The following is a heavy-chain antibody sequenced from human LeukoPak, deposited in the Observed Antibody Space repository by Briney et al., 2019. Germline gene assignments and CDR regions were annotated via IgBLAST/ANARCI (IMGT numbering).Heavy chain of an antibody. CDR1: GYTFTSYG. Sequence: ASVKVSCKASGYTFTSYGISWVRQAPGQGLEWMGWISAYNGNTNYAQKLQGRVTMTTDTSTSTAYMELSSLRSEDTAVYYCSTEVGSRYFDYWGQGTLVTVSS. J-gene: IGHJ4*02. CDR3: STEVGSRYFDY. D-gene: IGHD6-19*01. CDR2: ISAYNGNT. V-gene: IGHV1-18*01.